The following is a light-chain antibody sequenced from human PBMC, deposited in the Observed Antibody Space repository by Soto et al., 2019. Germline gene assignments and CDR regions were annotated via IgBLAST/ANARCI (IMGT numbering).Light chain of an antibody. CDR2: GAS. CDR1: QSVTSSY. V-gene: IGKV3-20*01. CDR3: QQFGSSPPWT. J-gene: IGKJ1*01. Sequence: EIVLKQSPGTLSLSPGERATLSCRASQSVTSSYLAWYQHKRGQAPRLLIYGASNRATGIPDRFSGSGSGTDFTLTISRLEPEDLAVYYCQQFGSSPPWTFGQGTKVEIK.